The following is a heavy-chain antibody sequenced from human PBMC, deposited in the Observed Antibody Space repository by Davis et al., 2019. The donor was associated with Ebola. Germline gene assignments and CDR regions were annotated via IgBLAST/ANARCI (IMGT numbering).Heavy chain of an antibody. J-gene: IGHJ4*02. V-gene: IGHV3-30*18. CDR1: GGSFSGHY. CDR3: AKGLDTAMVTEDY. D-gene: IGHD5-18*01. CDR2: ISYDGSNK. Sequence: LSLTCAVYGGSFSGHYWAWVRQAPGKGLEWVAVISYDGSNKYYADSVKGRFTISRDNSKNTLYLQMNSLRAEDTAVYYCAKGLDTAMVTEDYWGQGTLVTVSS.